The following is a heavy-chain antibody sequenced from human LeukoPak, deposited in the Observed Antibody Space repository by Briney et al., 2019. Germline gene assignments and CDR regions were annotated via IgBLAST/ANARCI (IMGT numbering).Heavy chain of an antibody. CDR3: AKSKTPYCSSANCLMFDY. CDR2: ISGSGGST. CDR1: GFTFSSYA. D-gene: IGHD2-2*01. J-gene: IGHJ4*02. Sequence: GGSLRLSCAASGFTFSSYAMSWVRQAPGKGLEWVSGISGSGGSTYDANSVKGRFTISRDNSRNTLYLQMNSLRAEDTAVYYCAKSKTPYCSSANCLMFDYWGQGALVTVSS. V-gene: IGHV3-23*01.